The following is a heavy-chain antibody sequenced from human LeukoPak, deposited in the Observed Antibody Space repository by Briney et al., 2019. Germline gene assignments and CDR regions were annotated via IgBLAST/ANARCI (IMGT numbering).Heavy chain of an antibody. CDR2: INWNSVSA. CDR3: AKGARSSSGYTTD. Sequence: GGSLRLACVASGFTFDDYALHWVRQAPGKGLEWVAGINWNSVSAVYADSLKGRLTISRDNAKNSLFLQMNSLKTEDTAFYYCAKGARSSSGYTTDWGQGILVTVSS. CDR1: GFTFDDYA. V-gene: IGHV3-9*01. D-gene: IGHD3-22*01. J-gene: IGHJ4*02.